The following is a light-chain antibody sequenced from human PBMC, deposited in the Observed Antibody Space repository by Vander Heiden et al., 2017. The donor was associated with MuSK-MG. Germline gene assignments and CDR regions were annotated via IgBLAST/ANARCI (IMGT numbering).Light chain of an antibody. J-gene: IGLJ2*01. CDR3: QSYDSASVQ. CDR1: RGSIDTNY. V-gene: IGLV6-57*01. Sequence: FMLTQPPPVSESPGKTVTISCTPTRGSIDTNYVQWYQQRPGSSPTTVIYEDDQRASGVPDRFSGSIDSSSNSASLTISGLMPEDEAVYYCQSYDSASVQFGGGTKLTVL. CDR2: EDD.